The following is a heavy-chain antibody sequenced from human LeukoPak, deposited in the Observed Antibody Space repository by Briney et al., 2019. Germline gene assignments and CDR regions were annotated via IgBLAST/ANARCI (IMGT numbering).Heavy chain of an antibody. CDR1: GGTFSSYT. V-gene: IGHV3-53*01. CDR3: ARDRLLSSSSEDY. D-gene: IGHD6-6*01. CDR2: IYSGGST. J-gene: IGHJ4*02. Sequence: SCKASGGTFSSYTISWVRQAPGKGLEWVSIIYSGGSTYYKDSVEGRFTISRDKTKDTLYLQMDNLRADDTAVYYCARDRLLSSSSEDYWGQGILVTVSS.